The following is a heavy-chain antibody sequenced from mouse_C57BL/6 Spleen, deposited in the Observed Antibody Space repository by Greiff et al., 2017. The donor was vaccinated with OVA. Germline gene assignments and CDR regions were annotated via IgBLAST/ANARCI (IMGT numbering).Heavy chain of an antibody. CDR2: IYPGSGST. Sequence: QVQLQQPGAELVKPGASVKMSCKASGYTFTSYWITWVKQRPGQGLEWIGDIYPGSGSTNYTEKFKSKATLTVDTSSSTAYMQLSSLTSEDSAVYYCASSRYYDYDWFAYWGQGTLVTVSA. J-gene: IGHJ3*01. CDR3: ASSRYYDYDWFAY. V-gene: IGHV1-55*01. D-gene: IGHD2-4*01. CDR1: GYTFTSYW.